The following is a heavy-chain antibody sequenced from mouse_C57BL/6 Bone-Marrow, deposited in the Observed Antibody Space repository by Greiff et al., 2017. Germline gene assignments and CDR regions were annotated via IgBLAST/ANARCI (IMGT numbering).Heavy chain of an antibody. D-gene: IGHD2-2*01. CDR3: ASSTMVTTTGYYFDY. V-gene: IGHV1-55*01. J-gene: IGHJ2*01. Sequence: QVQLQQPGAELVKPGASVKMSCKASGYTFTSYWITWVKQRPGQGLEWIGDIYPGSGSTNYNEKFKSKATLTVDTSSSTAYMPRSSLTSEYSAVYYGASSTMVTTTGYYFDYWGQGTTLTVSS. CDR1: GYTFTSYW. CDR2: IYPGSGST.